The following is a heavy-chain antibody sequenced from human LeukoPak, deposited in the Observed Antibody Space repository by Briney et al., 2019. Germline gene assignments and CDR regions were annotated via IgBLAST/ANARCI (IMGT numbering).Heavy chain of an antibody. D-gene: IGHD3-3*01. Sequence: SVKVSCKASGDTFSRNAISWVRQAPGQGPEWMGRIIPILGTAEYAEKFQGRVTITADKTTTTAYMELSSLKSEDTALYYCARGKGFVGHFDYWGQGALVTVSS. CDR1: GDTFSRNA. CDR3: ARGKGFVGHFDY. V-gene: IGHV1-69*04. J-gene: IGHJ4*02. CDR2: IIPILGTA.